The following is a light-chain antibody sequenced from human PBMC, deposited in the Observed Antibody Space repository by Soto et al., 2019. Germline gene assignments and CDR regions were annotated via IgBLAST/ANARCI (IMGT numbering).Light chain of an antibody. V-gene: IGKV1-39*01. J-gene: IGKJ4*01. CDR1: QSISSY. CDR3: QQLKSYPLT. CDR2: AAP. Sequence: DIQMTQSPSSLSASVGDRVTITCRASQSISSYLNWYQQKPGKAPKFLIYAAPTLQSGAPSRFSGSGSGTDFALTISSLQPEDSATYYCQQLKSYPLTFGGGTKVDIK.